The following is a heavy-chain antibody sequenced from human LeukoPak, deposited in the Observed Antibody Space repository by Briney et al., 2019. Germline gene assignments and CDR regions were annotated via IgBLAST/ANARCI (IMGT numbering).Heavy chain of an antibody. J-gene: IGHJ4*02. D-gene: IGHD3-22*01. V-gene: IGHV3-21*01. CDR1: GFSFTNYA. CDR2: ISGSSIYI. CDR3: ARDPPYSDSSGYYYDY. Sequence: GGSLRLSCAASGFSFTNYAMSWVRQAPARGPEWVSSISGSSIYIYYADSVKGRFTISRDNAKNSLYLQMNSLRAEDTAVYYCARDPPYSDSSGYYYDYWGQGTLVTVSS.